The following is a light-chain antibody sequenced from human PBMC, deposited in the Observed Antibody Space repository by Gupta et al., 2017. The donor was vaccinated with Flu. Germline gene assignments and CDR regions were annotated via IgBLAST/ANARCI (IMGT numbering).Light chain of an antibody. J-gene: IGLJ3*02. Sequence: SSFNIGAGYDLHWYQQLPGTAPKLLIYGDTSRPSGGPDRFSGSKSGTSASLAITGLQAEDEADYYCQSFDSSLFWVFGGGTKLTIL. CDR1: SFNIGAGYD. CDR2: GDT. CDR3: QSFDSSLFWV. V-gene: IGLV1-40*01.